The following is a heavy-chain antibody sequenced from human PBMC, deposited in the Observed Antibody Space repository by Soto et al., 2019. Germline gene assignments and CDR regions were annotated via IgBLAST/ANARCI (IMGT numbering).Heavy chain of an antibody. Sequence: SETLSLTCTVSGASITSGGYSWSWIRQTPGKGLEWVGYIYASGSTYYNPSLQSRVTMSLDRSKNQFSLELTYVTAADTAVYYCARDVGRNHYVWFDPWGQGTLVTVSS. CDR2: IYASGST. V-gene: IGHV4-30-2*01. CDR3: ARDVGRNHYVWFDP. CDR1: GASITSGGYS. J-gene: IGHJ5*02. D-gene: IGHD4-17*01.